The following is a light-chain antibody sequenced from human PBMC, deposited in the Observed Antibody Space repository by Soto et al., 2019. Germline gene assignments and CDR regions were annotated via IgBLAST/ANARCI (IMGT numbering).Light chain of an antibody. CDR2: TAS. Sequence: AIRMTQSPSSFSASTGDRVTITCRASQGISSHFAWYQVRQGKAPRLLIYTASYLESGVPSRFSRSGSGTHFTLPISSLQSEDFAVYYCEQYLSYPRTCGGGTKVEIK. CDR3: EQYLSYPRT. CDR1: QGISSH. V-gene: IGKV1-8*01. J-gene: IGKJ4*01.